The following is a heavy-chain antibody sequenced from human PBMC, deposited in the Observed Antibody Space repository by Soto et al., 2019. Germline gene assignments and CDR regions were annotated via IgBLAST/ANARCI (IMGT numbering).Heavy chain of an antibody. J-gene: IGHJ5*02. CDR1: GFTFSSYG. Sequence: GGSLRLSCAASGFTFSSYGMHWVRQAPGKGLEWVVVIWYDGGNKYYADSVKGRFTISRDNSKNTLYLQMNSLRAEDTAVYYCARLVADYVDPWGQGTLVTVSS. CDR3: ARLVADYVDP. D-gene: IGHD6-19*01. V-gene: IGHV3-33*01. CDR2: IWYDGGNK.